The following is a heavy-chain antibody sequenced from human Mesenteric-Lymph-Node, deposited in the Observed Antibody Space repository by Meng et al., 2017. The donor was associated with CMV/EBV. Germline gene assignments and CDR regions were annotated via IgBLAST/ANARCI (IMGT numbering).Heavy chain of an antibody. Sequence: GESLKISCAASGFTFSSYSMNWVRQAPGKGLEWVSSISSSSSYIYYADSVKGRFTISRDNAKNSLYLQMNSLRAEDTAVYYCARDRYDILTGYLRYYYYYGMDVWGQGTTVTVSS. CDR3: ARDRYDILTGYLRYYYYYGMDV. D-gene: IGHD3-9*01. CDR1: GFTFSSYS. CDR2: ISSSSSYI. V-gene: IGHV3-21*01. J-gene: IGHJ6*02.